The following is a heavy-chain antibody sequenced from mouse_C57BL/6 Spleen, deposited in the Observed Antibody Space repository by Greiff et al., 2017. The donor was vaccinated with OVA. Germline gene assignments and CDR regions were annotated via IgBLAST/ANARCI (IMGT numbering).Heavy chain of an antibody. CDR3: AISNYGGDWFAY. Sequence: QVQLKQSGPGLVAPSQSLTITCTVSGFSLTSYGVSWVRQPPGKGLEWLGAIWGDGSTNYHSALISRLSISKDNSKSQVFLKLNRLQTEDTAAYYCAISNYGGDWFAYWGQGTLVTVSA. D-gene: IGHD2-5*01. CDR1: GFSLTSYG. V-gene: IGHV2-3*01. CDR2: IWGDGST. J-gene: IGHJ3*01.